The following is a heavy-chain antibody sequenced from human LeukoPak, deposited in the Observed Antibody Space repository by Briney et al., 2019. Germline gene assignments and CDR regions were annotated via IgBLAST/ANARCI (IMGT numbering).Heavy chain of an antibody. J-gene: IGHJ4*02. CDR2: INHSGGA. D-gene: IGHD3-3*01. CDR1: GGSFSGYY. Sequence: SETLSLTCAVYGGSFSGYYWSWIRQPPGKGLEWIGEINHSGGANYNPSLKSRVTISVDTSKNQFYLKLSSVTAADTAVYYCASGDFWSGYPLGYWGQGTLVTVSS. V-gene: IGHV4-34*01. CDR3: ASGDFWSGYPLGY.